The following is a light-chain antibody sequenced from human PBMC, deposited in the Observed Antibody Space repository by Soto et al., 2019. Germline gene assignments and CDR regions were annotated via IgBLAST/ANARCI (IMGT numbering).Light chain of an antibody. J-gene: IGKJ1*01. Sequence: DIQMTQSPSTLSASVGDRVTITCRASQSISNWVAWYQHKPGKVPELLIYRASSLQSGVPSRFSGSGSGTEFTLTISSLRPGDFATYYCQQSDTTPWTFGQGTRVEIK. CDR2: RAS. CDR3: QQSDTTPWT. V-gene: IGKV1-5*03. CDR1: QSISNW.